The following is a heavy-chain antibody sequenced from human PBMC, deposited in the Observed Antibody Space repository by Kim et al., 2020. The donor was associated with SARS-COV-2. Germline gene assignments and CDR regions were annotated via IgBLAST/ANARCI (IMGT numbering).Heavy chain of an antibody. V-gene: IGHV6-1*01. J-gene: IGHJ6*02. CDR2: TYYRSKWYN. CDR1: GDRVSSNSAA. CDR3: ARDGGFPNWGSLGGYYGMDV. Sequence: SQTLSLTCAISGDRVSSNSAAWNWIRQSPSRGLEWLGRTYYRSKWYNDYAVSVKSRITINPDTSKNQFSLQLNSVTPEDTAVYYCARDGGFPNWGSLGGYYGMDVWGQGTTVTVSS. D-gene: IGHD7-27*01.